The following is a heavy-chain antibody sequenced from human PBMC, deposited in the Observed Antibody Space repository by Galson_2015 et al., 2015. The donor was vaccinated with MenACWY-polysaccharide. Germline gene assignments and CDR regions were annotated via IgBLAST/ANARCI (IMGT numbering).Heavy chain of an antibody. D-gene: IGHD1-26*01. CDR1: GFSFSSYA. CDR2: ISGDGTTT. CDR3: VKGAYSGRGFCDY. Sequence: SLRLSCAASGFSFSSYAMSWVRQAPGKGLEWVSHISGDGTTTYYADSVRGRFSISRDNSKNTLYLQMNSLRAEDTAVYYCVKGAYSGRGFCDYWGQGTLFTVSS. V-gene: IGHV3-23*01. J-gene: IGHJ4*02.